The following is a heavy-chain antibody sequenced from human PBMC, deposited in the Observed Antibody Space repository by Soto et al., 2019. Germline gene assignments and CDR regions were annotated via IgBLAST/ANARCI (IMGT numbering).Heavy chain of an antibody. CDR2: IYYSGST. CDR3: ARVNGYDFWRGSGSGFWSMDV. CDR1: GGSISSGGYY. J-gene: IGHJ6*03. Sequence: SETLSLTCTVSGGSISSGGYYWSWIRQHPGKGLEWIGYIYYSGSTYYNPSLKSRVTISVDTSKNQFSLKLSSVTAADTAVYYCARVNGYDFWRGSGSGFWSMDVWGKGTTLTVSS. D-gene: IGHD3-3*01. V-gene: IGHV4-31*03.